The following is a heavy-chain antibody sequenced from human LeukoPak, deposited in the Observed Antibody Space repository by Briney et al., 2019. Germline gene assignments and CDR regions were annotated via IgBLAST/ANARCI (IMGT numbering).Heavy chain of an antibody. V-gene: IGHV3-21*01. D-gene: IGHD3-3*01. CDR3: ARNYDFWSSPRGYMDV. Sequence: PGGSLRLSCATSGFTLSSHSMSWVRQTPGKGLEWVSSISTSSSFIYYADSLKGRLTISRDNARNSLYLQMNSLRAEDTAVYYCARNYDFWSSPRGYMDVWGKGTTVTVSS. CDR1: GFTLSSHS. J-gene: IGHJ6*03. CDR2: ISTSSSFI.